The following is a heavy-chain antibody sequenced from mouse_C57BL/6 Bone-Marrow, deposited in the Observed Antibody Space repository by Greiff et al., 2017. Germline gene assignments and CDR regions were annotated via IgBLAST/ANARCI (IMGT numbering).Heavy chain of an antibody. Sequence: EVMLVESGGDLVKPGGSLKLSCAASGFTFSSYGMSWVRQTPDKRLEWVATISSGGSYTYYPDSVKGRFTISRDNAKNTLYLQMSSLKYEDTAMYYCARPIYDGYYGFAYWGQGTLVTVSA. CDR3: ARPIYDGYYGFAY. V-gene: IGHV5-6*01. D-gene: IGHD2-3*01. J-gene: IGHJ3*01. CDR1: GFTFSSYG. CDR2: ISSGGSYT.